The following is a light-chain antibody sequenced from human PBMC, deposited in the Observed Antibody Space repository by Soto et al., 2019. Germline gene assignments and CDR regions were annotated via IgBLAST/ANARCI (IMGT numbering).Light chain of an antibody. CDR2: DAS. V-gene: IGKV3-11*01. CDR1: QSGSSY. J-gene: IGKJ5*01. CDR3: QQRSNWIT. Sequence: ELVLAQPPATLALSPGKRASLSYRASQSGSSYLTWDQQKPGQAPRLLISDASNRATGIPARFSGSGSGADFTLTISSLEPEDFAVYYCQQRSNWITFGQGTRLEIK.